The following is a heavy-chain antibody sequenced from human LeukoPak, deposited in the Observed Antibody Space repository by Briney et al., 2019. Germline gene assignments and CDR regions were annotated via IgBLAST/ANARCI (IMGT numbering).Heavy chain of an antibody. V-gene: IGHV4-31*03. CDR3: ARGGYCSGGSCYSVWFDP. D-gene: IGHD2-15*01. Sequence: SEALSLTCTVSGGSISSGGYYWSWIRQHPGKGLEWIGYIYYSGSTYYNPSLKSRVTMSVDTSKNQFSLKLSSVTAADTAVYYCARGGYCSGGSCYSVWFDPWGQGTLVTVSS. CDR2: IYYSGST. J-gene: IGHJ5*02. CDR1: GGSISSGGYY.